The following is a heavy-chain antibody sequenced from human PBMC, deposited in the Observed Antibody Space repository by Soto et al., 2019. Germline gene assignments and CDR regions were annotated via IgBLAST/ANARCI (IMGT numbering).Heavy chain of an antibody. CDR1: GGTFSSYA. V-gene: IGHV1-69*01. J-gene: IGHJ4*02. Sequence: QVQLVQSGAEVKKPGSSVKVSCKASGGTFSSYAISWVRQAPGQGLEWMGGIIPIFGTANYAQKFQGRVTITADESTSTDYMELSSLRSEDTAVDYCASPSRGEYQLLVEDYWGQGTLVAVSS. D-gene: IGHD2-2*01. CDR2: IIPIFGTA. CDR3: ASPSRGEYQLLVEDY.